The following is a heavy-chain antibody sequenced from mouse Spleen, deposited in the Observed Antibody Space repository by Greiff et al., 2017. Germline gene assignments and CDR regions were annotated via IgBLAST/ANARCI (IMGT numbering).Heavy chain of an antibody. V-gene: IGHV5-17*01. CDR1: GFTFSDYG. J-gene: IGHJ4*01. D-gene: IGHD3-3*01. CDR3: ERRGGRGAMDD. Sequence: EVLLVESGGGLVKPGASLKLSCAASGFTFSDYGMHWVRQAPEKGLEWVAYISSCSSTIYYADTLKGRFTISRDNAKNTLFLQMTSLRAEGTAMYYCERRGGRGAMDDWGQGTSVTVSS. CDR2: ISSCSSTI.